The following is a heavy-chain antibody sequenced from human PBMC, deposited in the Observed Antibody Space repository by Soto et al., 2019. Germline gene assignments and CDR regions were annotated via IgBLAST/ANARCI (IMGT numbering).Heavy chain of an antibody. CDR1: GFTFSNAW. V-gene: IGHV3-15*07. J-gene: IGHJ4*01. CDR2: IKSKTDGGTT. D-gene: IGHD3-22*01. Sequence: AWGSLRLSCAASGFTFSNAWINWVRQAPGKGLEWVGRIKSKTDGGTTDYAEPVKGRFAISRDDSNNMVYLQMNSLKIEDTAVYYCTTDSYSTIIIVRFDYWGHGTLVTVSS. CDR3: TTDSYSTIIIVRFDY.